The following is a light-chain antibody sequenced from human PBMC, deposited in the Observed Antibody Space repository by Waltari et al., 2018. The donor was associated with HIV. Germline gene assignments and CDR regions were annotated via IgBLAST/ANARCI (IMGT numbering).Light chain of an antibody. J-gene: IGLJ3*02. Sequence: QSALTPPPSASGSPGQPVTISCTGPSSAVGGSTNVSWYQQHPGKAPKLMIYEVNKRPSVVPDRFSGSKSANTASLTVSGLQADDEADYYCNSYAGSNNWVFGGGTKLTVL. V-gene: IGLV2-8*01. CDR1: SSAVGGSTN. CDR3: NSYAGSNNWV. CDR2: EVN.